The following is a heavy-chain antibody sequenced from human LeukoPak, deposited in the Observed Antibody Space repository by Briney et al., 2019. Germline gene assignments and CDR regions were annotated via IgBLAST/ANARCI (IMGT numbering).Heavy chain of an antibody. J-gene: IGHJ6*02. D-gene: IGHD3-10*01. Sequence: GGSLRLSCAASGFTFSSYGMHWVRQAPGKGLEWVAVISYDGSNKYYADSVKGRFTISRDNSKNTLYLQMNSLRAEDTAVYYCAKGSMVRGVIPPPYYYYGMDVWGQGTTVTVSS. V-gene: IGHV3-30*18. CDR3: AKGSMVRGVIPPPYYYYGMDV. CDR2: ISYDGSNK. CDR1: GFTFSSYG.